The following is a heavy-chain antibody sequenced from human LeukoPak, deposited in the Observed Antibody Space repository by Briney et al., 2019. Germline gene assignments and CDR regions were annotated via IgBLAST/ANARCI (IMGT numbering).Heavy chain of an antibody. D-gene: IGHD4-11*01. CDR2: INPNSGGT. CDR1: GYTFTGYY. Sequence: ASVKVSCKASGYTFTGYYMHWVRQAPGQGLEWMGRINPNSGGTNYAQKFQGRVTMTRDTSISTAYMELSRLRSDDTAVYYCARGRLHRSPPNWFDPWGQGTLVTVSS. J-gene: IGHJ5*02. V-gene: IGHV1-2*06. CDR3: ARGRLHRSPPNWFDP.